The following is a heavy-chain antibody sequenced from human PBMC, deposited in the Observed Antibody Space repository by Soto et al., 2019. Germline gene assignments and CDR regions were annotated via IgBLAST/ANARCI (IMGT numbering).Heavy chain of an antibody. CDR2: IWYDGSNK. J-gene: IGHJ4*02. D-gene: IGHD3-16*01. Sequence: QVQLVESGGGVVQPGRSLRLSCAASGFTFSSYGMHWVRQAPGKGLEWVAVIWYDGSNKYYADSVKGRFTISRDNSKNTLYLQRNGRRAEDRAVYYWARSLRGGDFDYWGQGTLVTVSS. CDR1: GFTFSSYG. CDR3: ARSLRGGDFDY. V-gene: IGHV3-33*01.